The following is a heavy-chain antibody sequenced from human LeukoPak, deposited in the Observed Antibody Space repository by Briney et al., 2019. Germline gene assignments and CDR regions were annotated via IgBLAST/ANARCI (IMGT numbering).Heavy chain of an antibody. CDR1: GFTFSNYW. CDR2: IKEDGSEK. CDR3: ARTLSSYDFWTINYYYYMDV. Sequence: PGGSLRLSCAASGFTFSNYWISWVRQAPGKGLEWVANIKEDGSEKYYVDSVKGRFTISRDNAKNSLYLQMNSLRAEDTAVYYCARTLSSYDFWTINYYYYMDVWGKGTTVTVSS. D-gene: IGHD3-3*01. J-gene: IGHJ6*03. V-gene: IGHV3-7*01.